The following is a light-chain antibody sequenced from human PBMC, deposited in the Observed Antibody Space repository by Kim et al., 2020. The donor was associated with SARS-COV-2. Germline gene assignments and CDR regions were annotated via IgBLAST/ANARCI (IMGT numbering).Light chain of an antibody. V-gene: IGLV3-21*04. CDR2: YDR. Sequence: KTARITGGGNNIGSISVHWYQQKPGLAPVLVIHYDRDRPSGIPERFSGPNSGNTATLTISRVEAGDEAVYYCQVWDSSSDHRVFGGGTRLTVL. CDR3: QVWDSSSDHRV. J-gene: IGLJ3*02. CDR1: NIGSIS.